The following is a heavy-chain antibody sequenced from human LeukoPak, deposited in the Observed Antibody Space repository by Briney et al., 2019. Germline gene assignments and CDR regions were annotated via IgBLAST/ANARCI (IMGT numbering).Heavy chain of an antibody. Sequence: GGSLRLSCAASGFTFSRSGMHWVRQAPGKGLEWVALIFYDGSNKYFADSVKGRFTISRDNSKSMLYLQMNSLRAEDTAVYYCAQTGDKYGSFEYWGQGTLVTVSS. CDR3: AQTGDKYGSFEY. V-gene: IGHV3-33*08. CDR1: GFTFSRSG. D-gene: IGHD3-10*01. J-gene: IGHJ4*02. CDR2: IFYDGSNK.